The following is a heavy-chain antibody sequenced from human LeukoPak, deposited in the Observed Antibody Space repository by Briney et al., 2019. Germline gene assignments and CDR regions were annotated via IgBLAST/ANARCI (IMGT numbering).Heavy chain of an antibody. Sequence: GGSLRLSCAASGFIVSDHYMGWVRQAPGKGLDWVSVMYSSGNIHYADYVKGRFTISRDNSNNSLFVQMNSLRAEDTAVYFCAKSRSGSANWALQIFDNWGQGTLVTVSS. J-gene: IGHJ4*02. CDR3: AKSRSGSANWALQIFDN. D-gene: IGHD1-1*01. CDR2: MYSSGNI. V-gene: IGHV3-53*01. CDR1: GFIVSDHY.